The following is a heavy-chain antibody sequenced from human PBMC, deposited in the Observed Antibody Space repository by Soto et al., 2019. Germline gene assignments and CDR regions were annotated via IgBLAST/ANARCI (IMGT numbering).Heavy chain of an antibody. CDR2: IYYSGST. V-gene: IGHV4-59*08. CDR1: GGSISSYY. CDR3: ASLAAWDYGEFDY. J-gene: IGHJ4*02. D-gene: IGHD4-17*01. Sequence: SETLSLTCTVSGGSISSYYWSWIRQPPGKGLEWIGYIYYSGSTNYNPSLKSRVTISVDTSKNQFSLKLSSVTAADTAVYYCASLAAWDYGEFDYWGQGTLVTVSS.